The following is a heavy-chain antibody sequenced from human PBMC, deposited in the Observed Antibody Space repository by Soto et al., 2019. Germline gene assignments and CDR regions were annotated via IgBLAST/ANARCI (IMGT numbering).Heavy chain of an antibody. J-gene: IGHJ4*02. Sequence: PSETLSLTCTVSGGSISSSSYYWGWIRQPPGKGLEWIGGIYYSGSTYYNPSLKSRVTISVDTSKNQFSLKLSSVTAADTAVYYCARIGGHFDYWGQGTLVTV. V-gene: IGHV4-39*01. CDR3: ARIGGHFDY. CDR2: IYYSGST. CDR1: GGSISSSSYY. D-gene: IGHD3-10*01.